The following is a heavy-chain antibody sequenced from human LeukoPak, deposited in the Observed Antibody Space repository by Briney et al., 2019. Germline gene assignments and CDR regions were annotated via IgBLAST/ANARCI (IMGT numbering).Heavy chain of an antibody. CDR1: GFSFRSYS. D-gene: IGHD3-3*01. CDR2: ISGSSSTI. V-gene: IGHV3-48*04. Sequence: GGSLRLSCAASGFSFRSYSMNWVRQPPGKGLEWVSFISGSSSTIYYADSVKGRFTISRDNAKNSLYLQMNSLRAEDTAVYYCAREMTIFVWGKGTTVTVSS. J-gene: IGHJ6*04. CDR3: AREMTIFV.